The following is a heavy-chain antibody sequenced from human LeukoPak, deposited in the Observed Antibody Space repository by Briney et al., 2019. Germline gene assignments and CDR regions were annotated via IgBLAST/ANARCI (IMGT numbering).Heavy chain of an antibody. CDR3: AKEYSSSSQYFDY. Sequence: PGGSLILSGAASGFTFSSYGMHGVRQAPGKGLEWVAVISYDGSNKYYADSVKGRFTISRDNSKNTLYLQMNSLRAEDTAVYYCAKEYSSSSQYFDYWGQGTLVTVSS. J-gene: IGHJ4*02. D-gene: IGHD6-13*01. CDR1: GFTFSSYG. V-gene: IGHV3-30*18. CDR2: ISYDGSNK.